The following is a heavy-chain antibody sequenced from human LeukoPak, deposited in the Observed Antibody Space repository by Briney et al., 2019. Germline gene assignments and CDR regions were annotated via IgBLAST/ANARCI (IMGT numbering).Heavy chain of an antibody. CDR3: AKDHRWLVDY. V-gene: IGHV3-30-3*01. J-gene: IGHJ4*02. Sequence: PGRSLRLSCAASGFTFGTYSMHRVRQAPGKGLEWVAIISSAGTIINYADSVRGRFSISRDNSRNTLYLQMDSLRTEDTAVYYCAKDHRWLVDYWGQGTLVTVSS. CDR1: GFTFGTYS. D-gene: IGHD6-19*01. CDR2: ISSAGTII.